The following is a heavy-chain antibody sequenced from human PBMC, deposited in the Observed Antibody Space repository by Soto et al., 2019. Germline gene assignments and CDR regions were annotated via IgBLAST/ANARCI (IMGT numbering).Heavy chain of an antibody. CDR3: ARDSEDIVVVPAATHYYYYMDV. J-gene: IGHJ6*03. Sequence: ASVKVSCKASGYSFTSYAMHWVRQAPGQRLEWMGWINAGNGNTKYSQKFQGRVTITRDTSASTAYMELSSLRSEDTAVYYCARDSEDIVVVPAATHYYYYMDVWGKGTTVTVSS. CDR2: INAGNGNT. D-gene: IGHD2-2*01. CDR1: GYSFTSYA. V-gene: IGHV1-3*01.